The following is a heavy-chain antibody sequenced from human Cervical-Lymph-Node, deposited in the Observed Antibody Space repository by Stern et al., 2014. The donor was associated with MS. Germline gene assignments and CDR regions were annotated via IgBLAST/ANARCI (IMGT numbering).Heavy chain of an antibody. CDR1: GGTFSSYG. Sequence: MQLVESGAELKKPGSSVQGSCKASGGTFSSYGISWVRQAPGQGLEWMGGIIPLFGTTNYARRFQCRVTITADISTSTAYMELSSLRSEDTAVYYCARDGDFGSNYGMDVWGQGTTVTVSS. CDR3: ARDGDFGSNYGMDV. CDR2: IIPLFGTT. J-gene: IGHJ6*02. D-gene: IGHD2-21*02. V-gene: IGHV1-69*06.